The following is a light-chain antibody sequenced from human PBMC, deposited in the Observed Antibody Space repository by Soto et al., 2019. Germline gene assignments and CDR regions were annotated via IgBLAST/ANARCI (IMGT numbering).Light chain of an antibody. J-gene: IGKJ3*01. Sequence: EIVLTQSPGTLSLSPGERATLSCRASQSVSSSYLAWYQQKPGQAPRLLIYGASSRSTGIPDRFSGSGSGTELILTISSREPEDFSVYYCQQYGSSPPVTFGHGTKVDIK. CDR3: QQYGSSPPVT. CDR1: QSVSSSY. V-gene: IGKV3-20*01. CDR2: GAS.